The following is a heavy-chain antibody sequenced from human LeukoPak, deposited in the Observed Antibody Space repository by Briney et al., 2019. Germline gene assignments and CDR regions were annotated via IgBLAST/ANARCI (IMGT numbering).Heavy chain of an antibody. V-gene: IGHV4-61*01. D-gene: IGHD6-13*01. CDR2: IYYSGST. Sequence: SETLSLTCTVSGGSVSSGSYYWSWIRQPPGKGLEWIGYIYYSGSTNYNPSLKSRVTISVDTSKNQFSQKLSSVTAADTAVYYYAGDPYSGQLVPDGGQGTLATVS. J-gene: IGHJ4*02. CDR3: AGDPYSGQLVPD. CDR1: GGSVSSGSYY.